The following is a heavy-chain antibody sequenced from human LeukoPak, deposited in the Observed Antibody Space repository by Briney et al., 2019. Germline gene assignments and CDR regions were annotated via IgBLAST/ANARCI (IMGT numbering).Heavy chain of an antibody. J-gene: IGHJ4*02. CDR3: VIDVDLTGIPLDY. Sequence: GGSLRLSCTASGFPFTSYAIHWVRQAPGKGLEWVAIVSANGFDKYYGDSVRARFTISRDNSKNTVYLQMSSLRVEATALYFCVIDVDLTGIPLDYWGPGTLVTVSS. V-gene: IGHV3-30*04. CDR2: VSANGFDK. CDR1: GFPFTSYA. D-gene: IGHD1-20*01.